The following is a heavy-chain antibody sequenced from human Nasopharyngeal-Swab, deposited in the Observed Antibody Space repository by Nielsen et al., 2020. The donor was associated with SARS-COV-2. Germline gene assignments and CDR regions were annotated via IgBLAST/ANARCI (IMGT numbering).Heavy chain of an antibody. CDR1: GFTFSSYW. D-gene: IGHD6-19*01. CDR2: INSDGSST. Sequence: GESLKLSCAASGFTFSSYWLHWVRQAPGNGLVWVSRINSDGSSTSYADSVKGRFTISRDNAKNTLYLQMNSLRAEDTAVYYCERDQRSSGDAFDIWGQGTMGTVSS. V-gene: IGHV3-74*01. CDR3: ERDQRSSGDAFDI. J-gene: IGHJ3*02.